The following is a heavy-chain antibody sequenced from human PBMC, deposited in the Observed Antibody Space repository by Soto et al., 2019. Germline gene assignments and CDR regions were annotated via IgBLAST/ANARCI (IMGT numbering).Heavy chain of an antibody. V-gene: IGHV1-3*01. D-gene: IGHD5-12*01. Sequence: ASVKVSCKASGYTFTSYAMHWVRQAPGQRLEWMGWINAGNGNTKYSQKFQGRVTITRDTSASTAYMELRSLRSEDTAVYYCARREYSGYDDDYWGQGTLVTVSS. CDR1: GYTFTSYA. J-gene: IGHJ4*02. CDR2: INAGNGNT. CDR3: ARREYSGYDDDY.